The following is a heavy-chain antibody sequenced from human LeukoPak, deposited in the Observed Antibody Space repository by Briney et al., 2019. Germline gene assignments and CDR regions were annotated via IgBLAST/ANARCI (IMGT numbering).Heavy chain of an antibody. CDR2: IIPIFGTA. V-gene: IGHV1-69*13. Sequence: GASVKVSCKASGGTFSSYAISWVRQAPGQGLEWMGGIIPIFGTANYAQKFQGRVTITADESTSTAYMELSSLRSEDTAVYYCARGSGDSGSYPHIDYWGQGTLVTVSS. CDR3: ARGSGDSGSYPHIDY. J-gene: IGHJ4*02. D-gene: IGHD1-26*01. CDR1: GGTFSSYA.